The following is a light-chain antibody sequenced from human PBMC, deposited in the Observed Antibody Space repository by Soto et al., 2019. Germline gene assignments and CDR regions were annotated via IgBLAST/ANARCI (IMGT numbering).Light chain of an antibody. CDR3: QQTFSTPWT. Sequence: IQMTQSPSSLSASVGDRVTISCRASQGISIYLNWYQQKPGKAPKLLIYGASTLQSGVPSRFGGSGSGTDFTLTIRSLQPEDFASYYCQQTFSTPWTFGQGTNVEIK. CDR1: QGISIY. J-gene: IGKJ1*01. V-gene: IGKV1-39*01. CDR2: GAS.